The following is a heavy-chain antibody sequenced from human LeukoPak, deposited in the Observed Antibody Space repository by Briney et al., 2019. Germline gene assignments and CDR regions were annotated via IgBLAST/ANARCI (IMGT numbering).Heavy chain of an antibody. CDR2: IWYDGSNK. Sequence: PGGSLRLSCAASGFTFSSYGMHWVRQAPGKGLEWVAVIWYDGSNKYYADSVKGRFTISRDNSKNSLYLQMNSLRVEDTAMYYCTKTGGPWDWGQGTLVTVSS. D-gene: IGHD7-27*01. V-gene: IGHV3-33*06. CDR1: GFTFSSYG. CDR3: TKTGGPWD. J-gene: IGHJ4*02.